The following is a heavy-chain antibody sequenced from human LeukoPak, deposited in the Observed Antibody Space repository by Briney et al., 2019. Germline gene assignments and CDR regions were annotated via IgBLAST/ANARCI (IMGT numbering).Heavy chain of an antibody. Sequence: GGSLRLSCAASGFTFSSYAMSWVRQAPGKGLEWGSAISGSGGSTYYADSVKGRFTISRDNSKNTLYLQMNSLRAEDTAVYYCAKDSAISGVVIIPLDYWGQGTLVTVSS. CDR2: ISGSGGST. J-gene: IGHJ4*02. D-gene: IGHD3-3*01. CDR1: GFTFSSYA. V-gene: IGHV3-23*01. CDR3: AKDSAISGVVIIPLDY.